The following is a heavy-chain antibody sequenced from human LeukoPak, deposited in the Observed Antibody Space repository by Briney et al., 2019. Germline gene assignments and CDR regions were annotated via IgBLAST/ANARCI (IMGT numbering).Heavy chain of an antibody. D-gene: IGHD4-17*01. CDR3: ARDFNYGDIDY. V-gene: IGHV1-2*02. Sequence: ASVKVSCKASGYNFVGYYMHWVRQAPGQGLEWMGWISPNSGGTNYAQKFQGRVTMTRDTSISTAYMELSRLRSDDTAVYYCARDFNYGDIDYWGQGTLVTVSS. CDR2: ISPNSGGT. CDR1: GYNFVGYY. J-gene: IGHJ4*02.